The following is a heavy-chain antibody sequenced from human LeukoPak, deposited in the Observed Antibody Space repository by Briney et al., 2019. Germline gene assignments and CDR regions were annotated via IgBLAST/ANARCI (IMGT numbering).Heavy chain of an antibody. V-gene: IGHV2-5*01. D-gene: IGHD4-17*01. Sequence: SGPSPVKPTQTLTLTCTFSGFSLRTTGVGVGWIRQPPGKALEWLALIYWNDDNRYSPSLRSRLTITKDTSKNQVVLTTANMDPVDTATYYCAHYGDYRFMYYFDFWGQGTLVTVSS. J-gene: IGHJ4*02. CDR1: GFSLRTTGVG. CDR2: IYWNDDN. CDR3: AHYGDYRFMYYFDF.